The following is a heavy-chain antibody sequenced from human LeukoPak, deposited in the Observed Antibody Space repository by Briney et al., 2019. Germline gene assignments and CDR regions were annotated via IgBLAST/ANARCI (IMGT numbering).Heavy chain of an antibody. V-gene: IGHV4-38-2*02. Sequence: PSETLSLTCTVSGYSISSGYYWGWIRPPPGKGLEWIGSIYHSGSTYYNPSLKSRVTISVDTSKNQFSLKLSSVTAADTAVYYCAISDSSGYYEKGALDYWGQGTLVTVSS. CDR3: AISDSSGYYEKGALDY. D-gene: IGHD3-22*01. J-gene: IGHJ4*02. CDR1: GYSISSGYY. CDR2: IYHSGST.